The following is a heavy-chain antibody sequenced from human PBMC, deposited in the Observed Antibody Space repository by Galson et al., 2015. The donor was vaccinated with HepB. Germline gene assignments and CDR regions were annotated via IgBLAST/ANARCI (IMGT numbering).Heavy chain of an antibody. Sequence: SLRLSCAASGFTFDDYAMHWVRQAPGKGLEWVSGISWNGGSIGYADSVKGRFTISRDNAKNSLSLQMISLRPEDTALYYCAKDRAAAGTGFDYWGQGTLVTVSS. D-gene: IGHD6-13*01. J-gene: IGHJ4*02. V-gene: IGHV3-9*01. CDR1: GFTFDDYA. CDR3: AKDRAAAGTGFDY. CDR2: ISWNGGSI.